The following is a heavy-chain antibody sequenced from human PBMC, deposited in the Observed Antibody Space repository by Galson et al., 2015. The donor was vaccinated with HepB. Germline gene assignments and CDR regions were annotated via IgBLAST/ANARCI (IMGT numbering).Heavy chain of an antibody. D-gene: IGHD3-22*01. V-gene: IGHV1-18*04. J-gene: IGHJ4*02. CDR1: GYTFTSYG. CDR2: ISAYNGNT. Sequence: SVKVSCKASGYTFTSYGISWVRQAPGQGLEWMGWISAYNGNTNYAQKLQGRVTMTTDTSTSTAYMELRSLRSDDTAVYYCARWTWYYYDSSETFDYWGQGTLVTVSS. CDR3: ARWTWYYYDSSETFDY.